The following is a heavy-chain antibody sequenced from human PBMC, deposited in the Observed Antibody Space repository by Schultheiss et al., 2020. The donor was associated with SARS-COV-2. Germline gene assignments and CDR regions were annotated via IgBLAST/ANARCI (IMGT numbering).Heavy chain of an antibody. J-gene: IGHJ3*02. V-gene: IGHV4-61*08. Sequence: SETLSLTCTVSGGSISSGGYYWSWIRQHPGKGLEWIGYIYYSGSTNYNPSLKSRVTISVDTSKNQFSLKLSSVTAADTAVYYCAREGGNYAFDIWGQGTMVTVSS. D-gene: IGHD4-23*01. CDR3: AREGGNYAFDI. CDR1: GGSISSGGYY. CDR2: IYYSGST.